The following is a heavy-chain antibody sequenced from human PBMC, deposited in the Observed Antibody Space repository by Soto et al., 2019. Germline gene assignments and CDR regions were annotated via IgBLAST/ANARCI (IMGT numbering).Heavy chain of an antibody. J-gene: IGHJ6*03. V-gene: IGHV1-8*01. D-gene: IGHD6-13*01. Sequence: GASVKVSCKAPGYTFTSYDINWVRQATGQGLEWMGWMNPNSGNTGYAQKFQGRVTMTRNTSISTAYMELSSLRSEDTAVYYCASGVWAAAGYYYYYMDVWGKGTTVTVSS. CDR2: MNPNSGNT. CDR1: GYTFTSYD. CDR3: ASGVWAAAGYYYYYMDV.